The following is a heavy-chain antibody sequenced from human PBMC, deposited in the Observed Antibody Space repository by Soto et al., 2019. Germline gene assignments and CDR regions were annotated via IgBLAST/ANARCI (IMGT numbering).Heavy chain of an antibody. CDR1: GGSISSGGYY. Sequence: SETLSLTCTVSGGSISSGGYYWSWIRQHPGKGLEWIGYIYYSGSTYYNPSLQSRVTISVDTSKNQFSLKLSSVTAADTAVYYCARDHTNWFDPWGQGTLVTVSS. V-gene: IGHV4-31*03. CDR2: IYYSGST. CDR3: ARDHTNWFDP. J-gene: IGHJ5*02.